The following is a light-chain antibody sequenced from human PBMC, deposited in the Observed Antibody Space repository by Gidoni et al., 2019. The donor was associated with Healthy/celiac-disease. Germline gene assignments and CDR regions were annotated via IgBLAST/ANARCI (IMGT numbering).Light chain of an antibody. V-gene: IGLV2-8*01. J-gene: IGLJ2*01. Sequence: QSALTQPPSASGSPGQSVTISCTGTSSDVGGYNYVSWYQQPPGTAPKLMIYEVSKRPSGVPDRFSGSKSGNTASLTVSGLQAEDEADYYCSSYAGSNVVFGGGTKLTVL. CDR2: EVS. CDR3: SSYAGSNVV. CDR1: SSDVGGYNY.